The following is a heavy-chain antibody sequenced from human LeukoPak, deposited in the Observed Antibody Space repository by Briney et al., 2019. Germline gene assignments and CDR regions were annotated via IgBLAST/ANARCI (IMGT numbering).Heavy chain of an antibody. CDR3: ARGGDYGDYVFHY. V-gene: IGHV4-34*01. CDR2: IYHSGST. Sequence: SETLSLTCAVYGGSFSDYYWTWIRQPPGKGLEWIGEIYHSGSTNYNPSLKSRVTISVDTSKKQFSLKLYSVTAADTAVYYCARGGDYGDYVFHYWGQGTLVTVSS. D-gene: IGHD4-17*01. J-gene: IGHJ4*02. CDR1: GGSFSDYY.